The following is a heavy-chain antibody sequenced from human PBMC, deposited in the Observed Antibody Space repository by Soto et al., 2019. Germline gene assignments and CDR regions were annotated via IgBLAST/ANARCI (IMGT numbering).Heavy chain of an antibody. V-gene: IGHV4-61*01. CDR1: GASVSSDTYY. Sequence: NPSETLSLTCTVSGASVSSDTYYWSWVRQPPGKGLEWIGYIHNSGSTNHNPSLKSRVTISLDASKNQFSLKLSSVTAADTAVYYCARETVTTLDYWGQGILVTVSS. J-gene: IGHJ4*02. D-gene: IGHD4-17*01. CDR2: IHNSGST. CDR3: ARETVTTLDY.